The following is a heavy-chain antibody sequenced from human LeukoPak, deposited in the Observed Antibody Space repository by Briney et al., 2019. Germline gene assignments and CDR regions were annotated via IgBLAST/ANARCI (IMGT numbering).Heavy chain of an antibody. D-gene: IGHD6-13*01. CDR2: IWYDGSNK. CDR1: GFTFSSYG. CDR3: ARDGNQYSSSWYPEYFQH. J-gene: IGHJ1*01. V-gene: IGHV3-33*01. Sequence: GGSLRLSCAASGFTFSSYGIHWVRQAPGKGLEWVAVIWYDGSNKYYADSVKGRFTISRDNSKSTLYLQMNSLRAEDTAVYYCARDGNQYSSSWYPEYFQHWGQGTLVIVSS.